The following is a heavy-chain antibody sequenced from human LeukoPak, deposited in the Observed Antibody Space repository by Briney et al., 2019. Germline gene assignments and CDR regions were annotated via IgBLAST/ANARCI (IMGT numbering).Heavy chain of an antibody. J-gene: IGHJ5*02. V-gene: IGHV1-69*04. D-gene: IGHD3-10*01. CDR1: GGTFSSYA. CDR2: IIPILGIA. CDR3: AREGHYGSGSYYNEMGDWFDP. Sequence: GSSVKVSCKASGGTFSSYAISWVRQAPGQGLEWMGRIIPILGIANYAQKFQGRVTITADKSTSTAYMELSSLRSEDTAAYYCAREGHYGSGSYYNEMGDWFDPWGQGTLVTVSS.